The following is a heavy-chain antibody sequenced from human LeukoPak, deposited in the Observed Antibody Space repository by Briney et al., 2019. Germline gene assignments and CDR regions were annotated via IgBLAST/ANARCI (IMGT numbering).Heavy chain of an antibody. Sequence: GGSLRLSCAASGFTFSSYAMHWVRQAPGKGLEWVAVISYDGSNKYYADSVKGRSTISRDNSKNTLYLQMNSLRAEDTAVYYCAGEIGERRYYDILTGSVDYWGQGTLVTVSS. D-gene: IGHD3-9*01. J-gene: IGHJ4*02. CDR1: GFTFSSYA. V-gene: IGHV3-30-3*01. CDR3: AGEIGERRYYDILTGSVDY. CDR2: ISYDGSNK.